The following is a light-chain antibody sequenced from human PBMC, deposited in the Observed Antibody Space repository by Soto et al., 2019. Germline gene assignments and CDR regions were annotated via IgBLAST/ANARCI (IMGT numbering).Light chain of an antibody. CDR2: TAS. CDR1: QSISTY. Sequence: DIQMTQSPSSLSASVGDRVTIICRASQSISTYLNWYQQKSGTAPKLLIYTASNLQSGVPSRFSGSGSGTDFTLTISSVQPEDFATFYCQQSYSVPLTFGGGTKVEIK. J-gene: IGKJ4*01. V-gene: IGKV1-39*01. CDR3: QQSYSVPLT.